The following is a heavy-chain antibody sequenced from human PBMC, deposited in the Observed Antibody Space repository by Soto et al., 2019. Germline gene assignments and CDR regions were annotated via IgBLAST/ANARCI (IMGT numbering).Heavy chain of an antibody. D-gene: IGHD6-19*01. Sequence: QVPLVQSGAEVKKPGASVKVSCKASGYTFTGYYMHWVRQAPGQGLEWMGWINPNSGGTNYAQKFQGWVTMARDTAISTACMEVSRLRSDDRAVYYCAGDYGWSGRNYGMAGLGQGTTVTVSS. CDR3: AGDYGWSGRNYGMAG. CDR1: GYTFTGYY. V-gene: IGHV1-2*04. J-gene: IGHJ6*02. CDR2: INPNSGGT.